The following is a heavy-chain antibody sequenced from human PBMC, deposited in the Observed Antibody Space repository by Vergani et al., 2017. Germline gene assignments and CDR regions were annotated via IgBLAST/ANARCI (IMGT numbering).Heavy chain of an antibody. D-gene: IGHD1-14*01. CDR2: ISNDGGNK. CDR3: VKGTDRTFSGSRFILAPPGPVFDS. Sequence: QVQLVESGGNVVQSGTSLRLSCAASGFSFGSYGMHWVRQSPGKGLEWVAVISNDGGNKYYADSVKGRFTIYKDNTVDMLSLQMNSLTSDDTAMYYCVKGTDRTFSGSRFILAPPGPVFDSWCQGTLVTVSS. J-gene: IGHJ4*02. CDR1: GFSFGSYG. V-gene: IGHV3-30*18.